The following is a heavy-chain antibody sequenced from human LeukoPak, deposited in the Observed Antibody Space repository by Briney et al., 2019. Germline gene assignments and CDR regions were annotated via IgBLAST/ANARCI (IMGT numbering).Heavy chain of an antibody. CDR2: IYYSGST. CDR3: ARERWELPRINHYYYYMDV. CDR1: GGSISSYY. Sequence: SETLSLTCTGSGGSISSYYWGWIRQPPGKGLEWIGYIYYSGSTNYNPSLKSRVTISVDTSKNQFSLKLSSVTAADTAVYYCARERWELPRINHYYYYMDVWGKGTTVTISS. V-gene: IGHV4-59*12. D-gene: IGHD1-26*01. J-gene: IGHJ6*03.